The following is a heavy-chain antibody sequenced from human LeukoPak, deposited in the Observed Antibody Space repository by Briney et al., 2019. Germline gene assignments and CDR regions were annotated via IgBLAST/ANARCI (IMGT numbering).Heavy chain of an antibody. CDR1: GGSISSGGYS. J-gene: IGHJ4*02. V-gene: IGHV4-30-2*01. CDR2: IYHSGST. Sequence: PSETLSLTCAVPGGSISSGGYSWSWIRQPPGKGLEWIGYIYHSGSTYYNPSLKGRVTISVDRSKNQFSLKLSSVTAADTAVYYCAGGLQPGYFDYWGQGTLVTVSS. D-gene: IGHD4-4*01. CDR3: AGGLQPGYFDY.